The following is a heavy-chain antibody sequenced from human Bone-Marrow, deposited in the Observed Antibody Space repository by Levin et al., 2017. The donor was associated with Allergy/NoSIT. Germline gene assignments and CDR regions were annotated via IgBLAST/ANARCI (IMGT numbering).Heavy chain of an antibody. CDR3: ARAPIGQITWFFDL. Sequence: PGESLKISCAASGFNFRSYAIHWVRQAPGKGLEWVAVISFDGTNDHYGDFVKGRFTISRDNSNNTVYVQMNRLTTEDTAVYYCARAPIGQITWFFDLWGRGTLVTVSS. J-gene: IGHJ2*01. CDR1: GFNFRSYA. D-gene: IGHD5-24*01. CDR2: ISFDGTND. V-gene: IGHV3-30*04.